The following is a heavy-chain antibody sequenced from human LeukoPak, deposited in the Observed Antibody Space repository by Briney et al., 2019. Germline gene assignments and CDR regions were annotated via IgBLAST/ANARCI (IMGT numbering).Heavy chain of an antibody. Sequence: GGSLRLSCAASGFTFSSYWMHWVRQAPGKGLVWVPRINSDGSSTSYADSVKGRFTISRDNAKNTLYLQMNSLRAEDTAVYYCARDLPLHDFGYWGQGTLVTVSS. CDR2: INSDGSST. CDR3: ARDLPLHDFGY. J-gene: IGHJ4*02. CDR1: GFTFSSYW. V-gene: IGHV3-74*01.